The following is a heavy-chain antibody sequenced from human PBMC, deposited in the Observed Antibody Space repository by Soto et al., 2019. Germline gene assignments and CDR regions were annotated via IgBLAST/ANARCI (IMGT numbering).Heavy chain of an antibody. D-gene: IGHD2-15*01. CDR3: ARDWGNCTGGSCYSDYYYYYGMDV. J-gene: IGHJ6*01. V-gene: IGHV1-18*01. CDR1: GYTFPNYG. Sequence: QVQLVQSGAEVKKPGASVKVSCKASGYTFPNYGISWVRQAPGQGLEWMGWISAYNGNTNYAQKLQGRVTMTTGTSTSKAYMEVGSLRSDDPAVYYCARDWGNCTGGSCYSDYYYYYGMDVW. CDR2: ISAYNGNT.